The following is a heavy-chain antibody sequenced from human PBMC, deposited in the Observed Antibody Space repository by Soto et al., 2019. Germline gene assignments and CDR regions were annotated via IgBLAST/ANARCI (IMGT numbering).Heavy chain of an antibody. Sequence: GGSLRLSCAASGFTFSSYAMSWVRQAPGKGLEWVSAISGSGGSTYYADSVKGRFTISRDNSKNTLYLQMNSLRAEDTAVYYCAKDLVSIAARRYYMDVWGKGTTVTVSS. CDR1: GFTFSSYA. CDR3: AKDLVSIAARRYYMDV. D-gene: IGHD6-6*01. J-gene: IGHJ6*03. V-gene: IGHV3-23*01. CDR2: ISGSGGST.